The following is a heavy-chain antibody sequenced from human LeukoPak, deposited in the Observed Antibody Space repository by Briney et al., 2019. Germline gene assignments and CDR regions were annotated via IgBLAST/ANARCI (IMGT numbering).Heavy chain of an antibody. CDR2: LYSGSST. CDR1: GFTVSTNY. J-gene: IGHJ2*01. CDR3: ARVGDHFHWYLDL. Sequence: GGSLRLSCAPSGFTVSTNYMNCGRQAPGKGLEWGSILYSGSSTYYADSVEGRFTISRDSSKNTLFLQMNDLRAEDTAVYYCARVGDHFHWYLDLWGRGTLVTVSS. V-gene: IGHV3-53*01. D-gene: IGHD3-3*02.